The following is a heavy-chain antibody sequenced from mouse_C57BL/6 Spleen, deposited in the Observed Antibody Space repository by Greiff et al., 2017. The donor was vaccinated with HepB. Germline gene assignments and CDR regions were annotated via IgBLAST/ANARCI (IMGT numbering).Heavy chain of an antibody. CDR1: GYTFTSYW. J-gene: IGHJ2*01. D-gene: IGHD2-2*01. V-gene: IGHV1-50*01. Sequence: QVQLQQPGAELVKPGASVKLSCKASGYTFTSYWMQWVKQRPGQGLEWIGEIDPSDSYTNYNQKFKGKATLTVDTSSSTAYMQLSSLTSEDSAVYYCARSGGYGYDVGYYFDYWGQGTTLTVSS. CDR3: ARSGGYGYDVGYYFDY. CDR2: IDPSDSYT.